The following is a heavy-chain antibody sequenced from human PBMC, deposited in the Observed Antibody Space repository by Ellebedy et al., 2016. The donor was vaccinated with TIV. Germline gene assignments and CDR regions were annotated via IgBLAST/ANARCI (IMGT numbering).Heavy chain of an antibody. Sequence: PGGSLRLSCAASGFTFSTYPMNWVRQAPGKGLEWVSIISANGGNTYYADSVKGRFTISRDNSKNTLYLQMNSLKTEDTDVYYCINWRGRGYYYMDVWGKGTTVTVSS. CDR3: INWRGRGYYYMDV. CDR1: GFTFSTYP. V-gene: IGHV3-23*01. CDR2: ISANGGNT. J-gene: IGHJ6*03. D-gene: IGHD3-22*01.